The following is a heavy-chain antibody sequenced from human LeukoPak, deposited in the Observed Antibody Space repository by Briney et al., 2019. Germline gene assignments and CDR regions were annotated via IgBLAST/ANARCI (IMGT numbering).Heavy chain of an antibody. D-gene: IGHD3-10*01. Sequence: PGGSLRLSCAASGFTFSSDWMSWVRQAPGKGLEWVANIKQDGSEKYYVDSVKGRFTIPRDNAKNSLYLQMNSLRAEDTAVYYCARESMVRGVIPPYYYYYMDVWGKGTTVTVSS. CDR3: ARESMVRGVIPPYYYYYMDV. CDR2: IKQDGSEK. J-gene: IGHJ6*03. V-gene: IGHV3-7*01. CDR1: GFTFSSDW.